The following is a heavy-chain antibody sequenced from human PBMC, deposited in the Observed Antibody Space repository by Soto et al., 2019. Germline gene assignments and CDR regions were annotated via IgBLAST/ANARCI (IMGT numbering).Heavy chain of an antibody. CDR3: AREGYVDTAMVIPYFDY. CDR2: IWDDGSNK. V-gene: IGHV3-33*01. D-gene: IGHD5-18*01. Sequence: PGGSLRLSCAASGFTFSNYGMHWVRQAPGKGLEWVAVIWDDGSNKYYADSVKGRFTISRDNSKNTLYLQMNSLRAEDTAVYYCAREGYVDTAMVIPYFDYWGQGTLVTVSS. CDR1: GFTFSNYG. J-gene: IGHJ4*02.